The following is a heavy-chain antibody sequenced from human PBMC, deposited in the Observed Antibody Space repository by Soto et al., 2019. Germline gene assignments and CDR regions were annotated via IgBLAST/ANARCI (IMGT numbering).Heavy chain of an antibody. Sequence: GGSLRLSCAASGFTFSGSAMHWVRQASGKGLEWVGRIRSKANSYATAYAASVEGRFTISRDDSKNTAYLQMNSLKTEDTAVYYCWGAMTTVTTVIIDIWGQGTMVTVSS. V-gene: IGHV3-73*01. D-gene: IGHD4-17*01. CDR3: WGAMTTVTTVIIDI. CDR2: IRSKANSYAT. CDR1: GFTFSGSA. J-gene: IGHJ3*02.